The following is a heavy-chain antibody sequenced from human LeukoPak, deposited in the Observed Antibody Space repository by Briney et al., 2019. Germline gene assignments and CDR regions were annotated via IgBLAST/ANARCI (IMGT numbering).Heavy chain of an antibody. V-gene: IGHV1-8*01. CDR3: ARFPGGAQYYFDY. CDR1: GYSFTSYD. D-gene: IGHD4/OR15-4a*01. J-gene: IGHJ4*02. Sequence: ASVKVSCIASGYSFTSYDINWVRQATGQGLEWMGWMNTNSGNTGFAPKFQGRVTMTRDASKGTAYMELRSLRSEDTAVYYCARFPGGAQYYFDYWGQGTLVTVSS. CDR2: MNTNSGNT.